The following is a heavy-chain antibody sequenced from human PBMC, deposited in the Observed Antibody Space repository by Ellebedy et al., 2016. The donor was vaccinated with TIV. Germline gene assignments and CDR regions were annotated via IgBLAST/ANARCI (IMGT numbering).Heavy chain of an antibody. V-gene: IGHV3-30*02. D-gene: IGHD1-26*01. CDR1: GFSVSGNY. CDR3: AKDLGTVGATGYFQH. CDR2: IWYDGSNK. Sequence: GGSLRLSXAASGFSVSGNYMSWVRQAPGKGLEWAAVIWYDGSNKYYADSVKGRFTISRDNSKNTLYLQMNSLRAEDTAVYYCAKDLGTVGATGYFQHWGQGTLVTVSS. J-gene: IGHJ1*01.